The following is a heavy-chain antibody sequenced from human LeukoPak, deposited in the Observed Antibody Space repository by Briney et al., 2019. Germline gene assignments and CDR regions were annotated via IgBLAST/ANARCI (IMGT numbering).Heavy chain of an antibody. V-gene: IGHV3-33*01. CDR2: IYLDGSKI. J-gene: IGHJ6*02. D-gene: IGHD2-15*01. CDR1: GFTLSSYA. CDR3: ARDSEVVANIYYYYGMDV. Sequence: GGSLRLSCTASGFTLSSYAIHWVRQAPGKGLEWVSVIYLDGSKIYYADSVKGRFTLSRDNSKDTLYLQMNSLIAEDTAVYYCARDSEVVANIYYYYGMDVWGQGTTVTVSS.